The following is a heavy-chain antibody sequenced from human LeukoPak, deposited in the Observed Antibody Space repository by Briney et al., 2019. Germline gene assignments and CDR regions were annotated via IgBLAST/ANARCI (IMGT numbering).Heavy chain of an antibody. CDR1: GYTFTGYY. Sequence: GASVKVSCKASGYTFTGYYMHWVGQAPGQGLEWMGRINPNSGGTNYAQKLQGRVTMTRDTSISTAHMELSRLRSDDTAVYYCASKLMPKGGAGPIGAFDIWGQGTMVTVSS. J-gene: IGHJ3*02. CDR3: ASKLMPKGGAGPIGAFDI. V-gene: IGHV1-2*06. CDR2: INPNSGGT. D-gene: IGHD1-14*01.